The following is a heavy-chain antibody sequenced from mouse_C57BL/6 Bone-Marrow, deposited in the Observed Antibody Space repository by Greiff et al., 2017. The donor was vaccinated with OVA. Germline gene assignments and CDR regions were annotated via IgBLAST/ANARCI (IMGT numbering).Heavy chain of an antibody. D-gene: IGHD3-1*01. CDR2: IYPGGGYT. Sequence: QVQLKESGAELVRPGTSVKMSCKASGYTFTNYWIGWAKQRPGHGLEWIGDIYPGGGYTNYNEKFKGKATLTADKSSSTAYMQFSSPTSEDSAIYYCARSRGKGAMDYWGQGTSVTVSS. CDR3: ARSRGKGAMDY. V-gene: IGHV1-63*01. CDR1: GYTFTNYW. J-gene: IGHJ4*01.